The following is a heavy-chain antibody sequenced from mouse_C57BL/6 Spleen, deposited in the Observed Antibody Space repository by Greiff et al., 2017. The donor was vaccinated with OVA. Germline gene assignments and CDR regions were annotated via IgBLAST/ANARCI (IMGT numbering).Heavy chain of an antibody. V-gene: IGHV1-5*01. Sequence: VQLKESGTVLARPGASVKMSCKTSGYTFTSYWMHWVKQRPGQGLEWIGAIYPGNSDTSYNQKFKGKAKLTAVTSASTAYMELSSLTNEDSAVYYCTRTVDYDWFAYWGQGTLVTVSA. J-gene: IGHJ3*01. D-gene: IGHD2-4*01. CDR2: IYPGNSDT. CDR3: TRTVDYDWFAY. CDR1: GYTFTSYW.